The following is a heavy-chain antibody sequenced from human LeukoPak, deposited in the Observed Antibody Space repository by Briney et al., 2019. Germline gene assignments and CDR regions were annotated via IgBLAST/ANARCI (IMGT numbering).Heavy chain of an antibody. V-gene: IGHV1-2*02. CDR2: INPNSGGT. J-gene: IGHJ4*02. Sequence: ASVKVCCKASGYTFTGYYMHWVRQAPGQGVEWMGWINPNSGGTNYAQKFQGRVTMTRDTSISTAYMELSRLRSDDTAVYYCARSTYYDSSGYYYFGYWGQGTLVTVSS. CDR3: ARSTYYDSSGYYYFGY. D-gene: IGHD3-22*01. CDR1: GYTFTGYY.